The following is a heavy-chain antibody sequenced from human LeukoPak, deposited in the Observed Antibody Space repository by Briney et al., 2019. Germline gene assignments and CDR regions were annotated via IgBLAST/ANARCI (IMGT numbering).Heavy chain of an antibody. CDR2: IYTSGST. CDR1: GGSISGFEYY. J-gene: IGHJ4*02. D-gene: IGHD1-26*01. Sequence: SETLSLTCTVSGGSISGFEYYWGWIRQPAGKGLEWIGRIYTSGSTNYNPSLKSRVTMSVDTSKNQFSLKLSSVTAADTAVYYCARDVYRGYFDYWGQGTLVTVSS. V-gene: IGHV4-4*07. CDR3: ARDVYRGYFDY.